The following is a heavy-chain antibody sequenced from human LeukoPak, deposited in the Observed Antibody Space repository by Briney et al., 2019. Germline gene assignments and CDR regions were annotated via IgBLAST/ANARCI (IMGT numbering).Heavy chain of an antibody. J-gene: IGHJ5*02. CDR2: ISGSGGST. CDR1: GFTFSSYA. CDR3: AKVADDYGDYDWFDP. D-gene: IGHD4-17*01. Sequence: GGSLRLSCAASGFTFSSYAMSWVRQAPGKGLEWVSAISGSGGSTYYADSVRGRFTISRDNSKNTLYLQMNSLRAEDTAVYYCAKVADDYGDYDWFDPWGQGTLVTVSS. V-gene: IGHV3-23*01.